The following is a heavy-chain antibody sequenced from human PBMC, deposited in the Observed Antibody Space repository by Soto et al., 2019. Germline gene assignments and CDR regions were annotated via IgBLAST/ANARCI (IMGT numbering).Heavy chain of an antibody. V-gene: IGHV4-34*01. Sequence: SETLSLTCAVYGGSFSGYYWSWIRQPPGKGLEWIGEINHSGSTNYNPSLKSRVTISVDTSKNQFSLKLSSVTAADTAVYYCARGQDSSGWYGLAGLDYWGQGTLVTVSS. CDR3: ARGQDSSGWYGLAGLDY. CDR2: INHSGST. D-gene: IGHD6-19*01. J-gene: IGHJ4*02. CDR1: GGSFSGYY.